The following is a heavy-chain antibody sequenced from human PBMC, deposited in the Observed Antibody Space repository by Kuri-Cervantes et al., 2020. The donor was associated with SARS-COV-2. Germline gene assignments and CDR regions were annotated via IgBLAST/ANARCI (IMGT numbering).Heavy chain of an antibody. J-gene: IGHJ6*02. D-gene: IGHD6-6*01. Sequence: GESLKISCAASGFTFSSYGMHWVRQAPGKGLEWVAVIWYDGSNKCYADSVKGRFTISRDNSKNTLYLQMNSLRAEDTAVYYCARGLVLIAARTYYYYYYGMDVWGQGTTVTVSS. CDR2: IWYDGSNK. CDR3: ARGLVLIAARTYYYYYYGMDV. CDR1: GFTFSSYG. V-gene: IGHV3-33*08.